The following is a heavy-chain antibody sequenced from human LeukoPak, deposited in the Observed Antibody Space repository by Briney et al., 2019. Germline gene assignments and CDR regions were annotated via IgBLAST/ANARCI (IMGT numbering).Heavy chain of an antibody. CDR2: IYYSGST. J-gene: IGHJ4*02. Sequence: PSETLSLTCTVSGGSISSSSYYWGWIRQPPGKGLEWIGSIYYSGSTYYNPSHKSRVTISVDTSKNQFSLKLSSVTAADTAVYYCARHGSVAAEYWGQGTLVTVSS. CDR1: GGSISSSSYY. V-gene: IGHV4-39*01. D-gene: IGHD6-19*01. CDR3: ARHGSVAAEY.